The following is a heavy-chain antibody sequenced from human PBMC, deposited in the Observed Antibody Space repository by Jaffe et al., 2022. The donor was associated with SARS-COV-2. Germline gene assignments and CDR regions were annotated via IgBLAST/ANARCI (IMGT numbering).Heavy chain of an antibody. CDR2: IDKDGIAG. V-gene: IGHV3-7*01. Sequence: EVQLVESGGDLAQPGGFLRLSCVASGFEFSNYWMSWVRQAPGKGLEWVASIDKDGIAGSLADSVKGRFTVTRDNTQKSLYLHLYGLRVGDTAVYYCAKNSAQSDRYSPFDHWGRGTLVSVSS. CDR3: AKNSAQSDRYSPFDH. J-gene: IGHJ4*01. D-gene: IGHD1-26*01. CDR1: GFEFSNYW.